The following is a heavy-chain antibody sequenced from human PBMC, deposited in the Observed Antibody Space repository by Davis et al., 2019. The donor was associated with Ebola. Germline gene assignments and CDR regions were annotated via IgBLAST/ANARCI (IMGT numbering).Heavy chain of an antibody. CDR1: GYSFISYW. CDR2: IYPADSDT. V-gene: IGHV5-51*01. J-gene: IGHJ6*02. D-gene: IGHD1-26*01. CDR3: ATSVGAYYAMDV. Sequence: GESLKISCKGSGYSFISYWIGWVRQMPGEGLEWMGIIYPADSDTRYSPSFQGQVTISADQSISTAYLQWSSLRASDTAMYYCATSVGAYYAMDVWGQGTTVTVSS.